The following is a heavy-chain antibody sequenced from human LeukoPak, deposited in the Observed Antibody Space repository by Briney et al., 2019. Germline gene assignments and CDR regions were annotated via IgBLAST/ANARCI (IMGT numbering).Heavy chain of an antibody. V-gene: IGHV4-34*01. CDR3: ARGSQNRITMVRGVHNWFDP. Sequence: PSETLSLTCAVYGGSFSGYYCSWIRQPPGKGLEWIGEINHSGSTNYNPSLKSRVTISVDTSKNQFSLKLSSVTAADTAVYYCARGSQNRITMVRGVHNWFDPWGQGTLVTVSS. CDR2: INHSGST. CDR1: GGSFSGYY. J-gene: IGHJ5*02. D-gene: IGHD3-10*01.